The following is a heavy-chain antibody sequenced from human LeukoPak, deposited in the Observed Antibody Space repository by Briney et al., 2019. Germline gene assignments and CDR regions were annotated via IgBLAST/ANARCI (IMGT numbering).Heavy chain of an antibody. D-gene: IGHD1-26*01. CDR3: ARVEIIVGATDAFDI. Sequence: SVKVSCKASGGTFSSYAISWVRQAPGQGFEWMGWIIPIFGTANYAQKFQGRVTITTDESTSTAYMELSSLRSEDTAVYYCARVEIIVGATDAFDIWGQGTMVTVSS. V-gene: IGHV1-69*05. CDR1: GGTFSSYA. J-gene: IGHJ3*02. CDR2: IIPIFGTA.